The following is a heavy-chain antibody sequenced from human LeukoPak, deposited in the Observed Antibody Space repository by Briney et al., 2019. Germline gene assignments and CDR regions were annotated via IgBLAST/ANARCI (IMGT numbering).Heavy chain of an antibody. D-gene: IGHD3-22*01. V-gene: IGHV1-18*01. Sequence: ASVKVSCKASGYTFTSYGISWVRQAPGQGLEWMGWISAYNGNTNYAQKLQGRVTMTTDTSTSTAYMELRSLRSDDTAVYYCARDRLFGYYYDSSGSADAFDIWGQGTMVTVSS. CDR1: GYTFTSYG. CDR3: ARDRLFGYYYDSSGSADAFDI. J-gene: IGHJ3*02. CDR2: ISAYNGNT.